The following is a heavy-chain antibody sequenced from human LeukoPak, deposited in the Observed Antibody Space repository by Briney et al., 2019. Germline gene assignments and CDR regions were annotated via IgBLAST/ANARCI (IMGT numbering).Heavy chain of an antibody. CDR2: ISGSGGST. J-gene: IGHJ4*02. Sequence: GGSLRLSCAASGFTFSSYAMSWVRQAPGKGLEWVSAISGSGGSTYYADSVKGRVTISRDNSKNTLYLQMSSLRAEDTAVYYCAKVVTMIVVVSYFDYWGQGTLVTVSS. CDR3: AKVVTMIVVVSYFDY. CDR1: GFTFSSYA. D-gene: IGHD3-22*01. V-gene: IGHV3-23*01.